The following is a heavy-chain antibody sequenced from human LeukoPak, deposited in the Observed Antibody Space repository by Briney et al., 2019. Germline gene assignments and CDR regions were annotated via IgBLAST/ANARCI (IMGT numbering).Heavy chain of an antibody. CDR1: GFTFSSYA. J-gene: IGHJ4*02. D-gene: IGHD1-26*01. V-gene: IGHV3-23*01. CDR3: AKRRGWEPRGDPTDY. Sequence: PGASLRLSCAASGFTFSSYAMSWVRQAPGKGLEWVSAISGSGGSTYYADSVKGRFTISRDNSKNALYLQMNSLRAEDTAVYYCAKRRGWEPRGDPTDYWGQGTLVTVSS. CDR2: ISGSGGST.